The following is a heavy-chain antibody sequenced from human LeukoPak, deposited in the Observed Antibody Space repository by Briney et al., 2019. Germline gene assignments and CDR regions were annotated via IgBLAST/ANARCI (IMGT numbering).Heavy chain of an antibody. J-gene: IGHJ4*02. V-gene: IGHV3-30*02. CDR1: GFTFSSYG. CDR2: IRYDGSNK. CDR3: AKDLDYYDSSGYGYFDY. D-gene: IGHD3-22*01. Sequence: AGGSLRLSCAASGFTFSSYGMHWVRQAPGKGLEWVAFIRYDGSNKYYADSVKDRFTISRDNSKNTLYLQMNSLRAEDTAVYYCAKDLDYYDSSGYGYFDYWGQGTLVTVSS.